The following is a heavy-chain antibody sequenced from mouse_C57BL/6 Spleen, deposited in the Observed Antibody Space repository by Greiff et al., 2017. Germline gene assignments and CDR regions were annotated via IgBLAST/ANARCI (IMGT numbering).Heavy chain of an antibody. D-gene: IGHD1-1*01. CDR1: GYTFTDYY. CDR3: ARPSYGSSSYYFDY. CDR2: INPNNGGT. Sequence: VQLQQSGPELVKPGASVKISCKASGYTFTDYYMNWVKQSHGKSLEWIGDINPNNGGTSYNQKFKGKATLTVDKSSSTAYMELRSLTSEDSAVYYCARPSYGSSSYYFDYWGQGTTLTVSS. V-gene: IGHV1-26*01. J-gene: IGHJ2*01.